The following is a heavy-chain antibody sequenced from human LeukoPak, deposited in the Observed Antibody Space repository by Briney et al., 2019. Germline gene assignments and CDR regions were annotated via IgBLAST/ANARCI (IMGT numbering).Heavy chain of an antibody. V-gene: IGHV3-21*01. CDR2: ISSSSNYI. J-gene: IGHJ4*02. CDR1: GFTFSSYS. D-gene: IGHD6-19*01. Sequence: GGSLRLSCAASGFTFSSYSMNWVRQAPGKGLEWVLSISSSSNYIYYADSVKGRFTISRDNAKNSLYLQMNSLRAEDTAVYYCARDLRSSGWYYFDYWGQGTLVTVSS. CDR3: ARDLRSSGWYYFDY.